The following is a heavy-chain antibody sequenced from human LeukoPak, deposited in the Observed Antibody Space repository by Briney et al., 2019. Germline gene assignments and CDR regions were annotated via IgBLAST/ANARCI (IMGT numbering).Heavy chain of an antibody. Sequence: GASVKVSCKASGDTFSSYGLSWVRQAPGQGLEWMGRIIPISGIANYAQKFQDRVTINTDESTSTVYMELCSLRSEDTAVYYCARDGYFDYWGRGTLVTVSS. V-gene: IGHV1-69*05. CDR1: GDTFSSYG. CDR2: IIPISGIA. CDR3: ARDGYFDY. J-gene: IGHJ4*02.